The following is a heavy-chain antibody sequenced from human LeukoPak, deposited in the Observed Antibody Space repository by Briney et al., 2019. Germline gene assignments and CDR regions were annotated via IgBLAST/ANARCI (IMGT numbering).Heavy chain of an antibody. CDR2: IIPILGTA. CDR3: ARMTGYCISTSCYGKNWFDP. D-gene: IGHD2-2*01. J-gene: IGHJ5*02. Sequence: GASVKVSCKASGYTFNSYGISWVRQAPGQGLEWMGGIIPILGTANYGQKFQGRVTITADESTSTVNMEMSSLRSEDTAVYYCARMTGYCISTSCYGKNWFDPWGQGTLVTVSS. CDR1: GYTFNSYG. V-gene: IGHV1-69*13.